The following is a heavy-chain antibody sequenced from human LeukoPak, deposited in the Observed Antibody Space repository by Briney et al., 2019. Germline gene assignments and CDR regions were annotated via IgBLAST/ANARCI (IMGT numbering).Heavy chain of an antibody. V-gene: IGHV4-59*11. D-gene: IGHD3-3*01. CDR1: GGSISSHY. CDR2: IYYSGST. CDR3: AREGTYYDFWSGYYPNWFDP. J-gene: IGHJ5*02. Sequence: PSETLSLTCTVSGGSISSHYWNWIRQPPGKGLEWIGYIYYSGSTNYNPSLKSRVTISVDTSKNQFSLKLSSVTAADTAVYYCAREGTYYDFWSGYYPNWFDPWGQGTLVTVSS.